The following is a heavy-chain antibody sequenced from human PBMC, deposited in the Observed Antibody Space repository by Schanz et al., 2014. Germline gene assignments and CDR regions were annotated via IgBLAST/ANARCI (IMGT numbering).Heavy chain of an antibody. D-gene: IGHD2-15*01. CDR3: ARDAVALVTEYFMDV. V-gene: IGHV3-23*01. CDR1: GFTFSTYA. Sequence: EVQLLESGGALVQPGGSLRLSCSASGFTFSTYAMSWVRQAPGKGLEWVSAINGNGGITYYADPVKGRFTISRDNSKNTLHLQMDGLRVEDTAVYYCARDAVALVTEYFMDVWGKGTPVTVSS. J-gene: IGHJ6*03. CDR2: INGNGGIT.